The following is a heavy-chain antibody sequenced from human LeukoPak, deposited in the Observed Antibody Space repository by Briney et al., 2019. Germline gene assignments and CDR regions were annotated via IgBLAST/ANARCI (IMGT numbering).Heavy chain of an antibody. V-gene: IGHV1-69*05. CDR3: AREILTGYYSDY. J-gene: IGHJ4*02. D-gene: IGHD3-9*01. Sequence: ASVKVSCKASGGTFSSYAISWVRQAPGQGLEWMGGIIPIFGTANYAQKFQGRVTITTDESTSTAYMELSSLRSEDTAVYYCAREILTGYYSDYWGQGTLVTVSS. CDR2: IIPIFGTA. CDR1: GGTFSSYA.